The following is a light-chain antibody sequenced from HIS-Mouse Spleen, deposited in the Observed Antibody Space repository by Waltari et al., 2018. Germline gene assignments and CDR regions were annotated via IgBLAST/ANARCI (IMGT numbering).Light chain of an antibody. V-gene: IGLV3-10*01. J-gene: IGLJ2*01. CDR3: YSTDSSGNHRV. CDR1: ALPKKY. Sequence: SYDLTQPPSVSVSPGQTARITCSGDALPKKYAHWYQQKSGQAPGLVIYEDSKRPSGIPERFSGSSSGTMATLTISGAQVEDEADYYCYSTDSSGNHRVFGGGTKLTVL. CDR2: EDS.